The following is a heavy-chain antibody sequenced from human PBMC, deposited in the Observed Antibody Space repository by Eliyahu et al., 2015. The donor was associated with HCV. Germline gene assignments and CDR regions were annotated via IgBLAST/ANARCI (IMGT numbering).Heavy chain of an antibody. CDR2: IDPSDSYT. CDR1: GYSFTSYW. CDR3: ARQGEYYYDSSGFNDAFDI. Sequence: EVQLVQSGAEVKKPGESLRISCKGSGYSFTSYWISWVRQMLGKGLEWMGRIDPSDSYTNYSPSFQGHVTISADKSISTAYLQWSSLKASDTAMYYCARQGEYYYDSSGFNDAFDIWGQGTMVTVSS. V-gene: IGHV5-10-1*03. D-gene: IGHD3-22*01. J-gene: IGHJ3*02.